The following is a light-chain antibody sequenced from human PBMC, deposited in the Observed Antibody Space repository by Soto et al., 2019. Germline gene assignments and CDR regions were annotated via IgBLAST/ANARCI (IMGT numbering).Light chain of an antibody. CDR3: QTWVTGIVV. J-gene: IGLJ2*01. Sequence: QPVLTQSPSASASLGASVKLTCTLSSGHSSYAIAWHQQQPEKGPRYLMNLNIDGSHSKGDGIPDRFSGSSSGAERYLTISSLQSEDEAVYYCQTWVTGIVVFGGGTKVTVL. CDR2: LNIDGSH. CDR1: SGHSSYA. V-gene: IGLV4-69*01.